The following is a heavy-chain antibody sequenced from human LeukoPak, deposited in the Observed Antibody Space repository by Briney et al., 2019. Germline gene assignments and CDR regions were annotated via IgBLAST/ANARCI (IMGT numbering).Heavy chain of an antibody. CDR3: ARLARSSSAFDI. V-gene: IGHV2-5*02. Sequence: SGPTLVKPTQTLTLTCTFSWFSLSTRGVGVGWIRQPPGKALEWLALIYWDDGKRYRPSLKSRLTITKDTSKNQVVLTMTNMDPVDTATYYCARLARSSSAFDIWGQGTMVTVSS. D-gene: IGHD5-12*01. CDR2: IYWDDGK. CDR1: WFSLSTRGVG. J-gene: IGHJ3*02.